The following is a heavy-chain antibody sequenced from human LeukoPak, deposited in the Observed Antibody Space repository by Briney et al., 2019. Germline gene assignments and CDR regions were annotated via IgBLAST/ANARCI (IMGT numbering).Heavy chain of an antibody. Sequence: TLSLTCAVSGGSISRGGYSWSWIRQPPGKGLEWIGYFYYSGSTYYNPSLKSRVTISLDTSKNQLSLKLSSVTAADTAVYYCATKRHYYDSSGPATTLPFDYWGQGTLVTVSS. CDR3: ATKRHYYDSSGPATTLPFDY. J-gene: IGHJ4*02. CDR1: GGSISRGGYS. V-gene: IGHV4-30-4*07. CDR2: FYYSGST. D-gene: IGHD3-22*01.